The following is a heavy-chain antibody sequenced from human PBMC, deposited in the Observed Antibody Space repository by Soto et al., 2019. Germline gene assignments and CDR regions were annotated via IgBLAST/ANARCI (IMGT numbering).Heavy chain of an antibody. CDR2: ISSSSSNI. CDR1: GFNFSIYS. CDR3: ARGGSSGYFTNDLLVY. Sequence: EVQLVESGGGLVQPGGSLRLSCAASGFNFSIYSMNWIRQVPGKGLEWVSYISSSSSNIYYGDSVKGRFTLSTDNGKLSLYLEMNTLRSEHTAVYYCARGGSSGYFTNDLLVYWGRGTLVTVSS. D-gene: IGHD6-19*01. J-gene: IGHJ4*02. V-gene: IGHV3-48*01.